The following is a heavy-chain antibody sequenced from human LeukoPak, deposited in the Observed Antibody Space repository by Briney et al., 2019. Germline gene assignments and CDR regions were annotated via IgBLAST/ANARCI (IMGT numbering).Heavy chain of an antibody. Sequence: PGGYLRLSCAASGFTFNNYAMNWLRQAQGIGLEWVSSTCSGGETTYCADTAKRRFTISRDNSQNTLYLQMNSLRAEDTAVYYCARDYADYVGYFFFDYWGQGTLVTVSS. CDR3: ARDYADYVGYFFFDY. CDR1: GFTFNNYA. V-gene: IGHV3-23*01. J-gene: IGHJ4*02. D-gene: IGHD4-17*01. CDR2: TCSGGETT.